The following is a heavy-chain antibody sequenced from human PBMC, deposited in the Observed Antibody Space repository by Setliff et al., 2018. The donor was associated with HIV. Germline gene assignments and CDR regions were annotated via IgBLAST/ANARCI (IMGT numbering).Heavy chain of an antibody. CDR3: AREDQLLSGDYYYYGMDV. CDR2: INAGNGNT. CDR1: GFTFTSYA. D-gene: IGHD2-2*01. Sequence: ASVKVSCAASGFTFTSYAMHWVRQAPGQRLEWMGWINAGNGNTKYSQKFQGRVTITRDTSASTAYMELSSLRPEDTAVYYCAREDQLLSGDYYYYGMDVWGQGTTVTV. J-gene: IGHJ6*02. V-gene: IGHV1-3*01.